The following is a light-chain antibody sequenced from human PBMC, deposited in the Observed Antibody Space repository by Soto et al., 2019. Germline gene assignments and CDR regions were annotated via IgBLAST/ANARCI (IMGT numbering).Light chain of an antibody. J-gene: IGLJ1*01. Sequence: QSALTQPASVSGSPGQSITISCTGTSSDVGGYNYLSWYQQHPGKAPKLKIYDVSNRPSGVSNRFSGSKSGNTASLTISGLEAEADAEYYCSSYTSSSTLLFVFGTGTKLTVL. V-gene: IGLV2-14*01. CDR2: DVS. CDR1: SSDVGGYNY. CDR3: SSYTSSSTLLFV.